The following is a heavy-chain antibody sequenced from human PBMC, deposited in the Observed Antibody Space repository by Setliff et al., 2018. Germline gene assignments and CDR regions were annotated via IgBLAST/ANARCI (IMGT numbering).Heavy chain of an antibody. V-gene: IGHV4-59*02. D-gene: IGHD3-16*01. CDR2: IYYSGSTS. CDR3: ARGGGGYHSDF. Sequence: SETLSLTCSVSGGAVSGDYWSWIRQHPGKGLEWIGYIYYSGSTSYYNPSLKSRVSISVDKSKNQFSLKLTSVTAADTAVYYCARGGGGYHSDFWGPGILVTVSS. J-gene: IGHJ4*02. CDR1: GGAVSGDY.